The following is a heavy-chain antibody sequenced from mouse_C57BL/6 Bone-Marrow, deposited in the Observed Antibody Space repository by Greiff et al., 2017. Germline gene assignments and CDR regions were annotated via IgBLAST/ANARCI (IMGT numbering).Heavy chain of an antibody. CDR3: SRWCYWYFDV. CDR2: IYPRSGNT. J-gene: IGHJ1*03. Sequence: VQLQQSGAELARPGASVKMSCKASGYTFTSYGISWVKQRTGQGLEWIGEIYPRSGNTYYNEKFKGKATLTADKSSSTAYMELRSLTSEDSAVXFCSRWCYWYFDVWGTGTTVTVSS. CDR1: GYTFTSYG. V-gene: IGHV1-81*01. D-gene: IGHD1-1*02.